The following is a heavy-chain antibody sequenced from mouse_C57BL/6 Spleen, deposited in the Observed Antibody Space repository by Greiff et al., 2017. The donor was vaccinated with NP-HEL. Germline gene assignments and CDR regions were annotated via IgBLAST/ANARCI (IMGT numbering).Heavy chain of an antibody. V-gene: IGHV1-64*01. Sequence: VQLQQPGAELVKPGASVKLSCKASGYTFTSYWMHWVKQRPGQGLEWIGMIHPNSGSTNYNEKFKSKATLTVDQSSSTAYMQLSSLTSEYSAVYYCARSARQFAYWGQGTLVTVSA. D-gene: IGHD3-1*01. CDR1: GYTFTSYW. CDR3: ARSARQFAY. J-gene: IGHJ3*01. CDR2: IHPNSGST.